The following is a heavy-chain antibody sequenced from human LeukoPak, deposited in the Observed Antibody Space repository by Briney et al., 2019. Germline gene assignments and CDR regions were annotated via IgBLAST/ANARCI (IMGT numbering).Heavy chain of an antibody. CDR3: ARWLYYYDSSGYGDDAFDI. D-gene: IGHD3-22*01. J-gene: IGHJ3*02. Sequence: GASVKVSCKASGYTFTSYVINWVRQATGQGLEWMGWMNPNSGNTGYAQKFQGRVTMTRNTSISTAYMELSSLRSEDTAVYYCARWLYYYDSSGYGDDAFDIWGQGTMVTVSS. CDR2: MNPNSGNT. V-gene: IGHV1-8*01. CDR1: GYTFTSYV.